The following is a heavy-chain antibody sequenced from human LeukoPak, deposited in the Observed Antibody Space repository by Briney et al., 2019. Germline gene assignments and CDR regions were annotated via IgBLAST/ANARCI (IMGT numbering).Heavy chain of an antibody. Sequence: GGSLRLSCTVSGFTVSSNSMSWVRQASGKGLEWVGRIRSKANSYATAYAASVKGRFTISRDDSKNTAYLQMNSLKTEDTAVYYCTSGSYYWDYMEVWGKGTTVTVSS. V-gene: IGHV3-73*01. J-gene: IGHJ6*03. CDR2: IRSKANSYAT. D-gene: IGHD1-26*01. CDR1: GFTVSSNS. CDR3: TSGSYYWDYMEV.